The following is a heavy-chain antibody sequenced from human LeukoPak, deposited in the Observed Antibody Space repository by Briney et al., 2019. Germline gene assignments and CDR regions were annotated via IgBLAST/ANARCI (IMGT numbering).Heavy chain of an antibody. V-gene: IGHV4-38-2*01. J-gene: IGHJ4*02. D-gene: IGHD3-9*01. Sequence: NPSETLSLTCAVSGYSISSGYYWGWIRQPPGKGLEWIGSIYHSGSTYYNPSLKSRVTISVDTSKNQFSLKLGSVAAADTAVYYCARNTGLRYFDYWGQGTLVTVSS. CDR2: IYHSGST. CDR1: GYSISSGYY. CDR3: ARNTGLRYFDY.